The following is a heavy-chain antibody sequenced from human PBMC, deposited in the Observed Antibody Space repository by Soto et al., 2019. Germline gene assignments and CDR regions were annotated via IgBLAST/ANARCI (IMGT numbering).Heavy chain of an antibody. CDR1: GFTVSSYA. CDR2: ISGSGGST. Sequence: GGSLRLSCAASGFTVSSYAMSWVRQAPGKGLEWVSGISGSGGSTYYADSAKGRFTISRDNSKNTLYLQMNSLRAEDTAVYYCGRGYARCDYWGQGTLVTVSS. V-gene: IGHV3-23*01. J-gene: IGHJ4*02. CDR3: GRGYARCDY. D-gene: IGHD2-15*01.